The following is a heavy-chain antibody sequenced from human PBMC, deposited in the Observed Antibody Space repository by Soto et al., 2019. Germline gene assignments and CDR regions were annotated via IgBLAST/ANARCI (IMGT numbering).Heavy chain of an antibody. CDR3: ARHTRYYDSSGYYNDFDY. D-gene: IGHD3-22*01. CDR1: GGSISSGGYS. J-gene: IGHJ4*02. Sequence: SETLSLTCAVSGGSISSGGYSWSWIRQPPGKGLEWIGYIYHSGSTYYNPSLKSRVTISVDTSKNQFSLKLSSVTAADTAVYYCARHTRYYDSSGYYNDFDYWGQGTLVTVSS. V-gene: IGHV4-30-2*03. CDR2: IYHSGST.